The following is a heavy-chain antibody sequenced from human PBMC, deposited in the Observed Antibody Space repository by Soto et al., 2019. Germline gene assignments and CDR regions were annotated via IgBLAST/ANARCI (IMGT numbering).Heavy chain of an antibody. J-gene: IGHJ4*02. CDR1: GGTFGSYT. D-gene: IGHD6-13*01. Sequence: QVQLVQSGAEVKKPGSSVKVSCKASGGTFGSYTISWVRQAPGQGLEWMGRIIPILGIANYAQKFQGRVTITADKSTSTAYMELSSLRSEDTAVYYCARVEDSSSWFDYWGQGTLVTVSS. V-gene: IGHV1-69*02. CDR2: IIPILGIA. CDR3: ARVEDSSSWFDY.